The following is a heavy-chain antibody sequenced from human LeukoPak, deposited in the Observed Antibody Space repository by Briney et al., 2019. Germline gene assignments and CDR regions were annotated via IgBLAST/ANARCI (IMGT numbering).Heavy chain of an antibody. CDR2: ISSSGSTI. CDR3: ARVFLGYYMDV. J-gene: IGHJ6*03. CDR1: GFTFSSYE. D-gene: IGHD2/OR15-2a*01. Sequence: GGSLRLSCAASGFTFSSYEMNSVRQAPGKGLEWVSYISSSGSTIYYADSVKCQFTISRDNAKNSLYLQMNSLRSEDTAVYYCARVFLGYYMDVWGKGTTVTVSS. V-gene: IGHV3-48*03.